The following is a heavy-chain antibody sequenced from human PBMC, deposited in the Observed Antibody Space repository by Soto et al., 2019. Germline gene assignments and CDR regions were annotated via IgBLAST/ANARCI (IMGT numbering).Heavy chain of an antibody. Sequence: QVQLVQSGAEVKKPGASVKVSCKASGYTFTSYAMHWVLQAPGQRSEWMGWINAGKGNTKYSQKFQGRVTITSDTAASTAYMELISLRSEDTAVYYCARDIAFDIGGQGTMVTVSS. V-gene: IGHV1-3*01. CDR3: ARDIAFDI. CDR1: GYTFTSYA. CDR2: INAGKGNT. J-gene: IGHJ3*02.